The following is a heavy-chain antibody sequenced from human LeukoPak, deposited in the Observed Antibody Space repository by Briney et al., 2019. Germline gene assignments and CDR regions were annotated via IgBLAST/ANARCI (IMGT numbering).Heavy chain of an antibody. V-gene: IGHV4-39*07. CDR1: GFTFSSHWM. CDR3: ARFGGYCSGGSCQENGAFDI. J-gene: IGHJ3*02. Sequence: AGGSLRLSCAASGFTFSSHWMNWVRQGPGKGLEWIGSIYYSGSTYYNPSLKSRVTISVDTSKNQFSLKLSSVTAADTAVYYCARFGGYCSGGSCQENGAFDIWGQGTMVTVSS. CDR2: IYYSGST. D-gene: IGHD2-15*01.